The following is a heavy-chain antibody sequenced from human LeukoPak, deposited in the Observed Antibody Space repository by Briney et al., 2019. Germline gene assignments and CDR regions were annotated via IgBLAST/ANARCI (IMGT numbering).Heavy chain of an antibody. J-gene: IGHJ4*02. Sequence: GGSLRLSCAASGFTFSRYGMSWVRQAPGKGLEWVSAISGSGSITYYADSVKGRFTISRDNSKNTLYLQMNSLRAEDTALYYCAKANYFGSGSYSAGYDYWGQGTLVTVSS. D-gene: IGHD3-10*01. CDR1: GFTFSRYG. CDR2: ISGSGSIT. V-gene: IGHV3-23*01. CDR3: AKANYFGSGSYSAGYDY.